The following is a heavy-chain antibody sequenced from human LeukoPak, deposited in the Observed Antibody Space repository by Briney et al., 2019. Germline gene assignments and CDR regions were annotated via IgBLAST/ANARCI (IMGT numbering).Heavy chain of an antibody. CDR1: GGSIYSYY. CDR3: ARLLDTQNGHDALDI. D-gene: IGHD2-8*01. Sequence: SETLSLTCTVSGGSIYSYYWRWIRQPPGKGLEWIGNIYHSGNSNFIPSYNPSLKSRVTISVDTSKSQFSLRLTSVTAADTAVYYCARLLDTQNGHDALDIWGQGTMVTVSS. V-gene: IGHV4-59*08. CDR2: IYHSGNS. J-gene: IGHJ3*02.